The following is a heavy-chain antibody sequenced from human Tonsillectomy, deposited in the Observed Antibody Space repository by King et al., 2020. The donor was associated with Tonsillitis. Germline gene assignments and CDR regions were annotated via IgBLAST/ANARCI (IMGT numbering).Heavy chain of an antibody. CDR1: GLTFTYVW. CDR3: TLDQGGNLYYGMNV. J-gene: IGHJ6*02. D-gene: IGHD1-14*01. V-gene: IGHV3-15*01. Sequence: VQLVESGGDLVKPGGSLRLSCAASGLTFTYVWMSWVRQAPGKGLEWVARIKSKNRGGTTDYAAPVKGRFTISRDDSKNKVYLQMDSLKAEDTAVYYCTLDQGGNLYYGMNVWGQGTTVTVSS. CDR2: IKSKNRGGTT.